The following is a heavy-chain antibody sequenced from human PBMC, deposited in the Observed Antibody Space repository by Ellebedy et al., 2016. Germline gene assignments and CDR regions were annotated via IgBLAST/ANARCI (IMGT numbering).Heavy chain of an antibody. CDR3: ARDPALEH. Sequence: GESLKISXAASGFTFSGYNLNWVRQAPGKGLEWLSFISGGGGTIYYANSVRGRFTISRDNVKNSLYLHMNSLRDEDTAVYYCARDPALEHWGRGTLVTVSS. J-gene: IGHJ1*01. CDR2: ISGGGGTI. CDR1: GFTFSGYN. V-gene: IGHV3-48*02.